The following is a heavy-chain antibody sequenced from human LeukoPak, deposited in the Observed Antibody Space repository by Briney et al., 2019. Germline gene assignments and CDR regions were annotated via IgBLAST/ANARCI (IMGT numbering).Heavy chain of an antibody. V-gene: IGHV4-59*01. D-gene: IGHD1-1*01. CDR2: IYYSGST. Sequence: PSETLSLTCTVSGGYISSYYWSWIRQPPGKGLEWIGYIYYSGSTNYNPSLKSRVSISVDTSKTQFPLKLSSVTAADTAVYYCAGSRLGKGSLFDYWGQGTLVTVSS. CDR1: GGYISSYY. CDR3: AGSRLGKGSLFDY. J-gene: IGHJ4*02.